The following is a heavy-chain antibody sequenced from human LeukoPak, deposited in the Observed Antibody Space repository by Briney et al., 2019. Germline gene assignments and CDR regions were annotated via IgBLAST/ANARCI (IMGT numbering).Heavy chain of an antibody. CDR1: GGSISSGDYS. J-gene: IGHJ3*02. CDR3: ARERAVTHYYDTPAAFDI. Sequence: KASETLSLTCTVSGGSISSGDYSWSWIRQPPGKGLEWIGYIYYSGSTYYNPSLKSRVTISVDTSKNQVSLKLSSVTAADTAVYYCARERAVTHYYDTPAAFDIWGQGTMVTVSS. V-gene: IGHV4-30-4*01. D-gene: IGHD3-22*01. CDR2: IYYSGST.